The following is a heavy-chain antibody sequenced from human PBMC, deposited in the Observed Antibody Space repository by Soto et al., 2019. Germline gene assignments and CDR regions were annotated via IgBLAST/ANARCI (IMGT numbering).Heavy chain of an antibody. V-gene: IGHV2-5*02. J-gene: IGHJ4*02. CDR3: ARSLGRVTLDY. CDR2: IYWDDDK. Sequence: QITLKESGPTLVKPTQTLTLTCTFSGFSLNTNGVGVYWIRQPPGKALEWLALIYWDDDKHYSPTLNNRLTITKDTSKNQVVLTMTNMDPVDTATYFCARSLGRVTLDYWGQGALVTVSS. D-gene: IGHD2-21*02. CDR1: GFSLNTNGVG.